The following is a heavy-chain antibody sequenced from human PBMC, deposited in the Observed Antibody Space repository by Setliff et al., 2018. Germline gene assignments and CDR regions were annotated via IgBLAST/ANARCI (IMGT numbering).Heavy chain of an antibody. V-gene: IGHV1-8*02. CDR2: IIPIFGTA. CDR1: GYTFTSYD. CDR3: ARDGMVRGVRDYYGMDV. J-gene: IGHJ6*02. D-gene: IGHD3-10*01. Sequence: GASVKVSCKASGYTFTSYDINWVRQATGQGLEWMGGIIPIFGTANYAQKFQGRVTMTRNTSISTAYMELSSLRSEDTAVYYCARDGMVRGVRDYYGMDVWGQGTTVTVSS.